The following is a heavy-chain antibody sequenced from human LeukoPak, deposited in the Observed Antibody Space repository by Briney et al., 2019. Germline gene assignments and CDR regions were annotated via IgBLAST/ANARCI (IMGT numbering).Heavy chain of an antibody. V-gene: IGHV4-59*01. D-gene: IGHD3-22*01. CDR1: GDSLSSYY. Sequence: SETLSLTCSVSGDSLSSYYWSWVRRPPGEGVEWIGYIHYSGSTNYNPSLKRRGSMSVDTSKNHFSLNLSSVTAADTAVYYCARGGYDSTGYYSIFDSWGQGTLVTVSS. CDR3: ARGGYDSTGYYSIFDS. J-gene: IGHJ4*02. CDR2: IHYSGST.